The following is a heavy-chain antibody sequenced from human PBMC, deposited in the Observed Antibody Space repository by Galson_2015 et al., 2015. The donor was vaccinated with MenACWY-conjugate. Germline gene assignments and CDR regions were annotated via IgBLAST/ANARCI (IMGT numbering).Heavy chain of an antibody. CDR2: SGDP. V-gene: IGHV4-59*01. J-gene: IGHJ4*01. CDR3: AGSVQAEYTYEIPRHFDY. D-gene: IGHD1-26*01. CDR1: GGSIRDFL. Sequence: ATLSLTCSVSGGSIRDFLWSWLRQAPGKGLEWIGNSGDPFQNPSLLSRRTISVDTSRNQVSLKLRSVTAADTAVYFCAGSVQAEYTYEIPRHFDYWGQGALVTVSS.